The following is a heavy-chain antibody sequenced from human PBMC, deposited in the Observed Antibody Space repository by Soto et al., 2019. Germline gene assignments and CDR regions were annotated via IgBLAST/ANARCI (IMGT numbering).Heavy chain of an antibody. CDR2: TYYRSKWYY. Sequence: PSETLSLTXAITGDSVSSNSAGWSWVRQSPSRGLEWLGRTYYRSKWYYEYAVSVRGRITINPDTSKNQYSLQLNSVTPEDTAVYFCARGEQYSGRIFDYWGQGTLVTVSS. CDR3: ARGEQYSGRIFDY. J-gene: IGHJ4*01. CDR1: GDSVSSNSAG. V-gene: IGHV6-1*01. D-gene: IGHD1-26*01.